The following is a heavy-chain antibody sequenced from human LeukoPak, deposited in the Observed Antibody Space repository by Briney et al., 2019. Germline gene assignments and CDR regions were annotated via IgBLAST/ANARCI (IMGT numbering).Heavy chain of an antibody. J-gene: IGHJ4*02. CDR1: GLAFSSFW. CDR2: INQDGSEK. CDR3: ARDPDYGGNSGLDY. D-gene: IGHD4-23*01. V-gene: IGHV3-7*04. Sequence: PGRSLRLSCAASGLAFSSFWMNWVRQAPGKGLEWVANINQDGSEKYYVDSVKGRFTISRDNAKNSLYLQMNSLRAEDTAVYYCARDPDYGGNSGLDYWGQGTLVTVSS.